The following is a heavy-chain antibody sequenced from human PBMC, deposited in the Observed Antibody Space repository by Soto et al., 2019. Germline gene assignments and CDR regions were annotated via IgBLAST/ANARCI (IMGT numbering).Heavy chain of an antibody. D-gene: IGHD6-19*01. V-gene: IGHV1-2*04. CDR2: INPNSGGT. Sequence: ASVKVSCKASGYTFTGYYMHWVRQAPGQGLEWMGWINPNSGGTNYAQKFQGWVTMTRDTSISTAYMELSRLRSDDTAVYYCARGLQSPGIAVAGNFDYWGQGTLVTVSS. J-gene: IGHJ4*02. CDR1: GYTFTGYY. CDR3: ARGLQSPGIAVAGNFDY.